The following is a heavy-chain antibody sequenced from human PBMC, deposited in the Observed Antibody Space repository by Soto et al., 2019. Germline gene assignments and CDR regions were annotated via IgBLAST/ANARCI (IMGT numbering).Heavy chain of an antibody. CDR2: ISYTGRT. CDR1: GDSVTSGSYY. CDR3: AREWGLLPYYVMNV. D-gene: IGHD7-27*01. V-gene: IGHV4-61*03. Sequence: SETLSLTCIASGDSVTSGSYYWTWLRQPPGKGLEWIGYISYTGRTKYNPSLQSRVTISVDTSKNDFSLNLSSVTAADTAVYFCAREWGLLPYYVMNVWGHGTAVTVSS. J-gene: IGHJ6*02.